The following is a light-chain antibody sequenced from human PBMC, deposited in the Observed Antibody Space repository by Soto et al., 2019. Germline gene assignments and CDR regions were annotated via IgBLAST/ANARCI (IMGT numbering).Light chain of an antibody. CDR3: QEFHNFSIT. Sequence: DIQLTQSPSSLSASVGDRVIITCQASQDISNYLNWYQQKPGKAPKLLIYDASNLETGVPSRFSGSGSGTDFAFTISNLHPEDIATYYCQEFHNFSITCGQGTRLEIK. V-gene: IGKV1-33*01. J-gene: IGKJ5*01. CDR1: QDISNY. CDR2: DAS.